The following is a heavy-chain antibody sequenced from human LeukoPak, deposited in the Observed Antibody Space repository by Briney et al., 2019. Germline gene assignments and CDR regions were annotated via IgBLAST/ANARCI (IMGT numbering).Heavy chain of an antibody. Sequence: PSETLSLTCAVSGGSISSNQWSWIRRPPGKGLEWIGNVYHSGNTNYNPSLKSRVTMSVDTSKNQFSLNLSSVTAADTAVYYCARDKYGATGNFDSWGQGTLVTVST. J-gene: IGHJ4*02. CDR3: ARDKYGATGNFDS. CDR1: GGSISSNQ. D-gene: IGHD4/OR15-4a*01. CDR2: VYHSGNT. V-gene: IGHV4-59*01.